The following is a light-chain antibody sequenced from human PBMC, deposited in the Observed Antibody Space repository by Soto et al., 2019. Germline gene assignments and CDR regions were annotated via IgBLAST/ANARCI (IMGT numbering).Light chain of an antibody. CDR3: SSYSSSTLVV. CDR1: SSDIGGYNF. Sequence: QSALTQPASVSGSPGQSIAISCTGTSSDIGGYNFVSWYQQHPGKAPKLILYDVNLRPSGVSNRFSGSKSGNTASPTISGLQAEDEADYYCSSYSSSTLVVFGGGTKLTVL. CDR2: DVN. J-gene: IGLJ3*02. V-gene: IGLV2-14*03.